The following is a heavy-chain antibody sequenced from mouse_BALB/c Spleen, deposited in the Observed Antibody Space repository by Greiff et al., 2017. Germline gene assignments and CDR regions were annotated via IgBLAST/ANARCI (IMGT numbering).Heavy chain of an antibody. CDR2: ISSGGSYT. Sequence: EVQLVESGGDLVKPGGSLKLSCAASGFTFSSYGMSWVRQTPDKRLEWVATISSGGSYTYYPDSVKGRFTISRDNAKNTLYLQMSSLKSEDTAMYYCARGGDYEGMDYWGQGTSVTVSS. CDR1: GFTFSSYG. CDR3: ARGGDYEGMDY. V-gene: IGHV5-6*01. D-gene: IGHD2-4*01. J-gene: IGHJ4*01.